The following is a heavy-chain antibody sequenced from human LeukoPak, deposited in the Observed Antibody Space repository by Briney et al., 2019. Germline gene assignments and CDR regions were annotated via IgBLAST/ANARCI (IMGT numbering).Heavy chain of an antibody. J-gene: IGHJ4*02. CDR2: IYRDSSS. D-gene: IGHD3-9*01. Sequence: PGGSLRLSCVASGLSVSTNYMSWVRQAPGKGLEWFSVIYRDSSSYYAESVKGRFTISRDNSKNTLYIQMNSLRAEDTAVYYCARSFYDILIGYYQYFDYWGQGTLVTVSS. V-gene: IGHV3-66*01. CDR3: ARSFYDILIGYYQYFDY. CDR1: GLSVSTNY.